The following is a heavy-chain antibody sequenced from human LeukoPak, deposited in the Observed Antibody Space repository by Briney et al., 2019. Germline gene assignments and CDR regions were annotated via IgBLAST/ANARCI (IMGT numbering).Heavy chain of an antibody. D-gene: IGHD3-10*01. Sequence: GGSLRLSCAASGFTFSSYAMSWVRQAPGKGLEWVSGISGSGGSTYYADSVKGRFTISRDNSKNTLYLQMNSLRAEDTAVYYCAKGYGSGSCYKEAVEYFDYWGQGTLVTVSS. V-gene: IGHV3-23*01. CDR3: AKGYGSGSCYKEAVEYFDY. CDR1: GFTFSSYA. J-gene: IGHJ4*02. CDR2: ISGSGGST.